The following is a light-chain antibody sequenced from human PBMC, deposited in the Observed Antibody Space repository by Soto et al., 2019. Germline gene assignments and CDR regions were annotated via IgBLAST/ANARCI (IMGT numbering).Light chain of an antibody. CDR1: QTISNY. CDR3: QQSYIAPPWT. J-gene: IGKJ1*01. V-gene: IGKV1-39*01. Sequence: DVHLTQSPSSLSASVGDRVTVTCRASQTISNYLNWYQQKPGKAPKLLIYGASNLQSGVPSRFSGSGSGTDFTLTISNLQPEDFATYYCQQSYIAPPWTFGQGTKVEIK. CDR2: GAS.